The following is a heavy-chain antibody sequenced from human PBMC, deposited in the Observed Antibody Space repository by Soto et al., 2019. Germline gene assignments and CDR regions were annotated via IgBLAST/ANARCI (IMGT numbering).Heavy chain of an antibody. CDR2: FDPEDGET. CDR3: ATRPKFGSGMDV. CDR1: GYTLTELS. D-gene: IGHD3-3*01. V-gene: IGHV1-24*01. Sequence: ASVKVSCKVSGYTLTELSMHWVRQAPGKGLEWMGGFDPEDGETIYAQKFQGRVTMTEDTSTDTAYMKLSSLRSEDTAVYYCATRPKFGSGMDVWGQGTTVTVSS. J-gene: IGHJ6*02.